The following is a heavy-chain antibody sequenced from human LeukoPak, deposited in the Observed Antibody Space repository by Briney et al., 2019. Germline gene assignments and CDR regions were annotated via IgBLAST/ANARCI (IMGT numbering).Heavy chain of an antibody. D-gene: IGHD3-9*01. J-gene: IGHJ3*02. Sequence: SVKVSCKASGGTFSSYAISWVRQAPGQGLEWMGRIIPILGIANYAQKFQGRVTITADKSTSTAYMELSSLRSEDTAVYYCARANVGYYDILTGFRDAFDIWGQGTMVTVSS. CDR3: ARANVGYYDILTGFRDAFDI. V-gene: IGHV1-69*04. CDR2: IIPILGIA. CDR1: GGTFSSYA.